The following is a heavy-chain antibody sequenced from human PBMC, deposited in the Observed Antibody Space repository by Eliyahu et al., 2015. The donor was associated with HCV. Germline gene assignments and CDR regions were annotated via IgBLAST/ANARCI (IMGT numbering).Heavy chain of an antibody. CDR3: GKGDGYSIGWYLDHFDH. D-gene: IGHD6-19*01. Sequence: QVQLVESGGGVVQPGESLRLSCAASGFMXXKYGMXWVRQAPGKGLGWVAXISXXGRLKHYADSLKGRISISRDNSKRTLYLQINSLRPDDTAVYFCGKGDGYSIGWYLDHFDHWGQGTLVTVS. J-gene: IGHJ4*02. V-gene: IGHV3-30*18. CDR2: ISXXGRLK. CDR1: GFMXXKYG.